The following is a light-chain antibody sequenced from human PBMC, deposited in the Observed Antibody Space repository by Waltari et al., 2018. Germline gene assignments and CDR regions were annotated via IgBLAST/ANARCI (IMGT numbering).Light chain of an antibody. CDR3: QQYNTYWT. CDR2: KAS. V-gene: IGKV1-5*03. Sequence: DVQMTQSPSTLSASVGDRVTITCRASQSISTWLAWYQQKPGKAPKLLIYKASSLQSGVPSRVSGSGFGTEFTLTISTLQPDDFATYYCQQYNTYWTFGQGTKVEI. J-gene: IGKJ1*01. CDR1: QSISTW.